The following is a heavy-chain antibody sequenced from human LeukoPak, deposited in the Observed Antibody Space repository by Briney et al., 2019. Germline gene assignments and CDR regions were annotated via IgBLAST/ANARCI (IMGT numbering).Heavy chain of an antibody. CDR3: ARVRRGYYYHY. CDR2: IKEDGSEK. CDR1: GFHLSSYW. Sequence: PGGSLRLSCAASGFHLSSYWTGGVRQAPGKGLEWVANIKEDGSEKYYVDSVKGRFTISRDNAKNSLYLQMNSLRAEDTAMYYCARVRRGYYYHYWAEETLVTVSS. V-gene: IGHV3-7*01. D-gene: IGHD3-3*01. J-gene: IGHJ4*02.